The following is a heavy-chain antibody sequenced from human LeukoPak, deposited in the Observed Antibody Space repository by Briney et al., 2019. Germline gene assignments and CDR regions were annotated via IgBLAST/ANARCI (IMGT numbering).Heavy chain of an antibody. Sequence: ASVKVSCKASGYTFTGYYMHWVRQAPGQGLEWMGWINPNSGGTNYAQKFQGRVTMTRDTSISTAYMELSRRRSDDTAVYYCARDLVRRGSSDYYYYYMDVWGKGTTVTISS. D-gene: IGHD1-26*01. CDR3: ARDLVRRGSSDYYYYYMDV. V-gene: IGHV1-2*02. CDR2: INPNSGGT. CDR1: GYTFTGYY. J-gene: IGHJ6*03.